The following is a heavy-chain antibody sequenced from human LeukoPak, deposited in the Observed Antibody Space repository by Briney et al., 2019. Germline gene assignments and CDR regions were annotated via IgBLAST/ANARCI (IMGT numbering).Heavy chain of an antibody. V-gene: IGHV1-46*01. J-gene: IGHJ3*02. CDR2: ISPSGGST. CDR1: GYTFTSNY. D-gene: IGHD3-10*01. Sequence: ASVKVSCKAFGYTFTSNYMHWVRQAPGQGPEWMGVISPSGGSTTYAQKFQGRVTITADKSTSTAYMELSSLRSEDTAVYYCARISRRITMVPRGGAFDIWGQGTMVTVSS. CDR3: ARISRRITMVPRGGAFDI.